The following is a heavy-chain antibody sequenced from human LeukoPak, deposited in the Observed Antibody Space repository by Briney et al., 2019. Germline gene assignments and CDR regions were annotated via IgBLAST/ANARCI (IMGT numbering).Heavy chain of an antibody. D-gene: IGHD3-22*01. J-gene: IGHJ4*02. CDR2: IKTDGSEK. V-gene: IGHV3-7*01. CDR1: GFTFSSSW. CDR3: ARISYDTSGSSPPLFYFDY. Sequence: GGSLRLSCGASGFTFSSSWMTWVRQAPGKGLEWVASIKTDGSEKYYVDSVRGRFTISRDNAKNSVYVQMNSLRAEDTAVYYCARISYDTSGSSPPLFYFDYWGQGTLVTVSS.